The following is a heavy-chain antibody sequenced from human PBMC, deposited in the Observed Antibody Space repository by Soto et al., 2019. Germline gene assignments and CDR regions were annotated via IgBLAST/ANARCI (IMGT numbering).Heavy chain of an antibody. V-gene: IGHV4-34*01. CDR1: GGSISGYY. CDR2: VTHSGST. J-gene: IGHJ5*02. D-gene: IGHD4-17*01. CDR3: ARGHLRTSVRAWFDP. Sequence: PSETLSLTCAVYGGSISGYYWIWIRQPPGKGLEWIGEVTHSGSTNYSPSLKSRVTISVDTSKNQLSLKLNSVTAADTAVYYCARGHLRTSVRAWFDPWGQGTLVTVSS.